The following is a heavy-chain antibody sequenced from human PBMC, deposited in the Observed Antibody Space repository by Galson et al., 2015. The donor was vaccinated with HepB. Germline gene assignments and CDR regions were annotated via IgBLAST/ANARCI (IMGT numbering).Heavy chain of an antibody. CDR2: IIPIFGTA. D-gene: IGHD3-9*01. CDR3: ARAGDILTGYYPRAYYGMDV. CDR1: GGTFSSYA. J-gene: IGHJ6*02. Sequence: SVKVSCKASGGTFSSYAVSWVRQAPGQGLEWMGGIIPIFGTANYAQKFQGRVTITADESTSTAYMELSSLRSEDTAVYYCARAGDILTGYYPRAYYGMDVWGQGTTVTVSS. V-gene: IGHV1-69*13.